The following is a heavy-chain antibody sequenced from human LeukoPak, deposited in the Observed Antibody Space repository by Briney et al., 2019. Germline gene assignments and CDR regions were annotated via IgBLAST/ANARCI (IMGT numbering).Heavy chain of an antibody. J-gene: IGHJ4*02. CDR1: GFTFSSYA. V-gene: IGHV3-23*01. CDR2: ISGSGGST. CDR3: VKDPGPYDSSTLDY. Sequence: GGSLRLTCAASGFTFSSYAMSWVRQAPGKGLEWVSAISGSGGSTYYADSVKGRFTISRDNSKNTLYLQMNSLRAEDTAVYYCVKDPGPYDSSTLDYWGQGTLVTVSS. D-gene: IGHD3-22*01.